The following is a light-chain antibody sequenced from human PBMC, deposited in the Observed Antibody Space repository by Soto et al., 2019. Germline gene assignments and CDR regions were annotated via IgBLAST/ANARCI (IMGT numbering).Light chain of an antibody. CDR2: EVS. CDR3: SSYTRSSTLV. CDR1: SSDVGGYNY. Sequence: QSALTQPASVSGSRGQSITISCTGTSSDVGGYNYVSWYQQHPGKAPKLMIYEVSNRPSGVSNRFSGSKSGNTASLTISGLQAEDEADYYCSSYTRSSTLVFGGGTNLTVL. J-gene: IGLJ3*02. V-gene: IGLV2-14*01.